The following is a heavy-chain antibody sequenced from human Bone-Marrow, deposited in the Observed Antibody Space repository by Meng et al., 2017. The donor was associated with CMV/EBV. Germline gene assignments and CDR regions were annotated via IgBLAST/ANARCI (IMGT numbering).Heavy chain of an antibody. Sequence: ASVKVSCKASGYTFTSYGISWVRQAPGQGLEWMGWISAYNGNTNYAQKLQGRVTMTTDTSISTAYMELSSLRSEDTAVYYCARGGYSGYDYEHGMDVWGQGTTVTVSS. D-gene: IGHD5-12*01. CDR2: ISAYNGNT. CDR1: GYTFTSYG. J-gene: IGHJ6*02. V-gene: IGHV1-18*01. CDR3: ARGGYSGYDYEHGMDV.